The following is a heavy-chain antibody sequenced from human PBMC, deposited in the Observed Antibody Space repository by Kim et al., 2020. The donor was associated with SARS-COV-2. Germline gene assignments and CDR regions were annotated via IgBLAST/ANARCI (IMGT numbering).Heavy chain of an antibody. V-gene: IGHV1-69*04. CDR1: GGTFNSYA. CDR3: ARDLASGGMDG. Sequence: SVKVSCKASGGTFNSYALSWVRQAPGQGLEWMGRFMPILDIATYAQIFQGRVTITADKFTSTAYMDVSSLRSEDTAVYYCARDLASGGMDGWGQGASVT. CDR2: FMPILDIA. D-gene: IGHD3-10*01. J-gene: IGHJ6*02.